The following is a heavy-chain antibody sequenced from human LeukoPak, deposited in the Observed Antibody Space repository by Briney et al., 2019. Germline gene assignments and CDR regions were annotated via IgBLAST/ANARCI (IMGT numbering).Heavy chain of an antibody. D-gene: IGHD6-13*01. V-gene: IGHV3-23*01. Sequence: PGGSLRLSCAASGFTFNSYALSWVRQAPGKGLEWVSAISSSGGSKYYADSVKGRFTISRDNSKNTLYLQMNSLRAEDTAVYYCAKLYSSSWYYGGDYWGQGTLVTVSS. J-gene: IGHJ4*02. CDR3: AKLYSSSWYYGGDY. CDR1: GFTFNSYA. CDR2: ISSSGGSK.